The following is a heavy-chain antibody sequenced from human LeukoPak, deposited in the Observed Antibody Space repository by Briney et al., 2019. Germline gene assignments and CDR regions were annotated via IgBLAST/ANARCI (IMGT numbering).Heavy chain of an antibody. CDR1: GFTFSSYS. CDR2: ITSSSSYI. CDR3: ARDLTVTSTCWFDR. J-gene: IGHJ5*02. V-gene: IGHV3-21*01. Sequence: GGSLRLSCAVSGFTFSSYSMNWVRQAPGKGLEWVSSITSSSSYIYYADSVKVTFTIYRDNAKNSLYLQMNSLGAEDTAVYYCARDLTVTSTCWFDRWGQGTLVTVSS. D-gene: IGHD4-11*01.